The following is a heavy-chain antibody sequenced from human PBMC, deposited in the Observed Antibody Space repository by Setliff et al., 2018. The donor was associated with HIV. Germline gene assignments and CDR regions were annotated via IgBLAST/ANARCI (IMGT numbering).Heavy chain of an antibody. D-gene: IGHD3-10*01. J-gene: IGHJ4*02. Sequence: SETLSLTCTVSGGSIRSRDYSWGWIRQPPGKGLEWIVSLPHSGATFYNPSLRSRVTTSEDTSKNQFSLKLSSVTAADTAVYYCARGVRGVIIDWYYFDYWGQGTLVTVSS. CDR1: GGSIRSRDYS. CDR3: ARGVRGVIIDWYYFDY. CDR2: LPHSGAT. V-gene: IGHV4-39*07.